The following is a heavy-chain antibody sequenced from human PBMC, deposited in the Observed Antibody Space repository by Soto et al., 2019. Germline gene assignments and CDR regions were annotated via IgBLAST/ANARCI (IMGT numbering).Heavy chain of an antibody. D-gene: IGHD6-13*01. CDR3: ASPGIAAAAPRAEYFQH. V-gene: IGHV1-3*01. Sequence: GASVKVSCKASGYTFTSYAMSWVRQAPGQRLEWMGWINAGNGNTKYSQKFQGRVTITADESTSTAYMELSSLRSEDTAVYYCASPGIAAAAPRAEYFQHWGQGTLVTVSS. CDR1: GYTFTSYA. CDR2: INAGNGNT. J-gene: IGHJ1*01.